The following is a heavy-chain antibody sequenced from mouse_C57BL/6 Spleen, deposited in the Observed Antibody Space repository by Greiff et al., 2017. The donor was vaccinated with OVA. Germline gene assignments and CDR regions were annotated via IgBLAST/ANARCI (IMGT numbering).Heavy chain of an antibody. CDR3: ARTPSYYGSSDGV. V-gene: IGHV1-26*01. CDR2: INPNNGGT. J-gene: IGHJ1*03. Sequence: VQLQQSGPELVKPGASVKISCKASGYTFTDYYMNWVKQSHGKSLEWIGDINPNNGGTSYNQKFKGKATLTVDKSYSTAYMELRSLTSEDSSVYYCARTPSYYGSSDGVWGTGTTVTVSS. D-gene: IGHD1-1*01. CDR1: GYTFTDYY.